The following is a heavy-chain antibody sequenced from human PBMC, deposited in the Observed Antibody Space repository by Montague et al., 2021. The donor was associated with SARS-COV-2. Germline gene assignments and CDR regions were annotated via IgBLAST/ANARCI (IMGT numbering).Heavy chain of an antibody. J-gene: IGHJ4*02. Sequence: SLRLSCAASTFSFSSYALHWVRQAPGKGLEWVAVISYVGSNQYYADSVKGRFTISRDNSKNTLYLQMSSLRAEDTAVYYCARPSYYDILTGNGGLEYWGQGTLVTVSS. CDR2: ISYVGSNQ. D-gene: IGHD3-9*01. CDR1: TFSFSSYA. V-gene: IGHV3-30*04. CDR3: ARPSYYDILTGNGGLEY.